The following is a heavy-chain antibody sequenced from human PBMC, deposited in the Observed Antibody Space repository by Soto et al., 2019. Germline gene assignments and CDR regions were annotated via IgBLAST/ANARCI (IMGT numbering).Heavy chain of an antibody. V-gene: IGHV3-43*01. CDR2: ITWDGGNS. Sequence: GGSLRLSCAASGFTFDDYSMHWVRQAPGKGLEWVSLITWDGGNSYYADSLKGRFTISRDNSKNSLYLQMNSLRTEDTALYYCAKAKGSTIYWYFDLWGRGTLVTSPQ. CDR1: GFTFDDYS. CDR3: AKAKGSTIYWYFDL. J-gene: IGHJ2*01. D-gene: IGHD3-3*01.